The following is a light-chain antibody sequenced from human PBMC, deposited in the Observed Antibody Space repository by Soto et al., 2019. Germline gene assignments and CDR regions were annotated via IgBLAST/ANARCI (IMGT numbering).Light chain of an antibody. J-gene: IGKJ5*01. Sequence: EIVLTQSPATLSLSSGERATLSCRASQSVSRYLAWYQQKPGQAPRLLIYDAFNRATGIPARFSGSGSGTDFTLTISYLEPEDSAVYYCQQRSNWPVFGQGTRLEIK. CDR1: QSVSRY. V-gene: IGKV3-11*01. CDR2: DAF. CDR3: QQRSNWPV.